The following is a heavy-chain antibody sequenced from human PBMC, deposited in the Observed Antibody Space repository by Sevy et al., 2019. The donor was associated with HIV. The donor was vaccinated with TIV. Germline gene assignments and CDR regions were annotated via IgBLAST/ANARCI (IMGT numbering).Heavy chain of an antibody. CDR1: GGTFSSDA. J-gene: IGHJ6*02. D-gene: IGHD2-15*01. Sequence: ASVKVSCKASGGTFSSDAISWVRQAPGQGLEWIGGIIPMFGTANYAQKFQRRVTITADESTSTAYMDLSSLRSEDTAVYYCARGRRLSGGNDYYYYYGMDVWGQGTTVTVSS. V-gene: IGHV1-69*13. CDR2: IIPMFGTA. CDR3: ARGRRLSGGNDYYYYYGMDV.